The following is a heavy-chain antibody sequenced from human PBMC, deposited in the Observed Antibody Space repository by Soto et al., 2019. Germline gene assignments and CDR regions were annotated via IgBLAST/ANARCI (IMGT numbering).Heavy chain of an antibody. CDR2: IFSNDEK. J-gene: IGHJ6*02. Sequence: QVTLKESGPVLVKPTETLTLTCTVSGFSLSNASMGVSWIRQPPGTALEWLAHIFSNDEKSYSTSLKSRLTISKDTSKSQVVLTMTNMDPVDTATYYCARIPLSVAFTDSSAYYYYYYGMDVWGQGTTVTVSS. CDR1: GFSLSNASMG. V-gene: IGHV2-26*01. CDR3: ARIPLSVAFTDSSAYYYYYYGMDV. D-gene: IGHD6-19*01.